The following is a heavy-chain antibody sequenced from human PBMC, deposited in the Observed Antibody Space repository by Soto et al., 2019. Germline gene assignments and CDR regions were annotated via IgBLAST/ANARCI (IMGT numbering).Heavy chain of an antibody. Sequence: EVQLVQSGPEVKEPGQSLKISCKGSGYSFTSYWIGWVRQMPGKGLEWMGIIYPADSDTKYSPSFQGQVTISADKSIRTAYLPWSSLKASDTAMYYCARRGNWGTYIIDYWGQGTLVTVSS. CDR1: GYSFTSYW. CDR2: IYPADSDT. V-gene: IGHV5-51*01. D-gene: IGHD3-16*01. CDR3: ARRGNWGTYIIDY. J-gene: IGHJ4*02.